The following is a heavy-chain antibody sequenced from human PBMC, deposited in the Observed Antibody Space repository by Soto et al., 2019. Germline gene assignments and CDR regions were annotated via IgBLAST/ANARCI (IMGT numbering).Heavy chain of an antibody. CDR1: GGSISSGGYY. J-gene: IGHJ3*02. Sequence: SETLSLTCTVSGGSISSGGYYWSWIRQHPGKGLEWIGYIYYSGSTYYNPSLKSRVTISVDTSKNQFSLKLSSVTAADTAVYYCARDEGYDILTGYWVGNAFDIWGQGTMVTVSS. CDR3: ARDEGYDILTGYWVGNAFDI. D-gene: IGHD3-9*01. CDR2: IYYSGST. V-gene: IGHV4-31*03.